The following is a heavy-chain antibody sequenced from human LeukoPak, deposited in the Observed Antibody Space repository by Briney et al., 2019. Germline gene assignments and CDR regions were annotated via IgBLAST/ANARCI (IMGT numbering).Heavy chain of an antibody. Sequence: RRSLRLSCAASGFTFSSYGMHWVRQAPGKGLEWVAVISYDGSNKYYADSVKGRFTISRDNSKNTLYLQMNSLRAEDTAVYYCAKDGDVGFDYWGQGTLVTVSS. CDR1: GFTFSSYG. CDR3: AKDGDVGFDY. CDR2: ISYDGSNK. V-gene: IGHV3-30*18. J-gene: IGHJ4*02.